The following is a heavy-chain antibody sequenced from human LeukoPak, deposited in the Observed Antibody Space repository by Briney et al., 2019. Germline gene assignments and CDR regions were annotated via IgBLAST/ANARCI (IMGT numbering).Heavy chain of an antibody. CDR3: ARWSTVTNFDY. Sequence: SGGSLRLSCAASGFTFSNYDMSWVRQAPGKGLEWVSGISGSGGSTYHADSVKGRFTISRDNSKNTLYLQMNSLRAEDTAVYYCARWSTVTNFDYWGQGTLVTVSS. CDR1: GFTFSNYD. J-gene: IGHJ4*02. V-gene: IGHV3-23*01. D-gene: IGHD4-17*01. CDR2: ISGSGGST.